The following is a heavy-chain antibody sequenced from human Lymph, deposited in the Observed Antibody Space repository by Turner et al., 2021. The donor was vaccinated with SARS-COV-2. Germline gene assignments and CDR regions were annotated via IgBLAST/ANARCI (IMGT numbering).Heavy chain of an antibody. CDR3: TRVKYCTGGSCYGYHFDY. CDR2: IRSKAYGGTT. J-gene: IGHJ4*02. V-gene: IGHV3-49*04. CDR1: GFTFGDYA. Sequence: EVQLVASGGGLVQPGQSLRLSCTASGFTFGDYARSWVRQAPGKGLECVGFIRSKAYGGTTQYAASVKGRFTISSDDSKSIAYLQMNSLKTEDTAVYYCTRVKYCTGGSCYGYHFDYWGQGTLVTVSS. D-gene: IGHD2-15*01.